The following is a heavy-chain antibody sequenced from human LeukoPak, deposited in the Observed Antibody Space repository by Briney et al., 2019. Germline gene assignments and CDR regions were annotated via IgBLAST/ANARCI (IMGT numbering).Heavy chain of an antibody. J-gene: IGHJ5*02. CDR1: GGSISPSNPY. CDR2: IYYSGTTYT. Sequence: SETLSLTCTVSGGSISPSNPYWGWIRQPPGKGLEWIGSIYYSGTTYTYYNPSLKSRVTISIDTSKNQFSLKLSFVTAADTAVYYCARHTMVRGVLTWFDPWGQGTLVTVSS. D-gene: IGHD3-10*01. CDR3: ARHTMVRGVLTWFDP. V-gene: IGHV4-39*01.